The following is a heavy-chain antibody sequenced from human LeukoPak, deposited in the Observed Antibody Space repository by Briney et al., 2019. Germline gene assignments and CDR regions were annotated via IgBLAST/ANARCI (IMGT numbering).Heavy chain of an antibody. D-gene: IGHD1-26*01. CDR3: ARDEPGGSWYWFDP. Sequence: PSQTLSLTCTVSGGSISSGSYYWGWIRQPAGKGLEWIGRIYTSGSTNYNPYVKSRVTISVDTSKNQFSLKLSSVTAADTAVYYCARDEPGGSWYWFDPWGQGTLVTVSS. V-gene: IGHV4-61*02. J-gene: IGHJ5*02. CDR2: IYTSGST. CDR1: GGSISSGSYY.